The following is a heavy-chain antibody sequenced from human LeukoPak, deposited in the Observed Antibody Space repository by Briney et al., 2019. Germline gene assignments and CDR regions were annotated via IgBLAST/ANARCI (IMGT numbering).Heavy chain of an antibody. J-gene: IGHJ6*03. CDR2: IRYDGSKK. D-gene: IGHD2-15*01. V-gene: IGHV3-30*02. Sequence: GGSLRLSCAASVFTFNKYGMHWVRQAPGKELEWVAFIRYDGSKKYYADSVEGRFTISRDDSKNTLYLQMNSLRTEDTAVYYCAKDVYYCSSGSCPTYYYYMDVWGKGTTVTVSS. CDR3: AKDVYYCSSGSCPTYYYYMDV. CDR1: VFTFNKYG.